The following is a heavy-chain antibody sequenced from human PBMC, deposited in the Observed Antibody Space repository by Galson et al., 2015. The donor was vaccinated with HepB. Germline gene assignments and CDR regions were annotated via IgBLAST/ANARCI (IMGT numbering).Heavy chain of an antibody. CDR2: VGIGGRPT. Sequence: QRVSHAHSGFTFRNHGMKRVRQAPGEGLEWIGYVGIGGRPTYYAQSVKVRFTISRDDAKNSLFLQMNALRVEDTAVFYCARDRGGHFADYWGQGTMVTVSS. D-gene: IGHD2-15*01. CDR3: ARDRGGHFADY. V-gene: IGHV3-48*01. CDR1: GFTFRNHG. J-gene: IGHJ4*02.